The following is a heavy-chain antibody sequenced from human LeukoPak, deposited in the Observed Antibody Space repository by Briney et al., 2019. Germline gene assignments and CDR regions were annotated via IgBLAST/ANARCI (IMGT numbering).Heavy chain of an antibody. J-gene: IGHJ3*02. CDR2: IYSSGST. V-gene: IGHV4-59*01. Sequence: NPSETLSLTCTVSGGSLRNYYWNWIRQPPGKGLEWVGYIYSSGSTNYNPSLKSRVTISIDTSENQFSLTLRSVTAADTALYYCAREGYGVLTGHRASFDIWGQGKMVIVSP. D-gene: IGHD3-9*01. CDR1: GGSLRNYY. CDR3: AREGYGVLTGHRASFDI.